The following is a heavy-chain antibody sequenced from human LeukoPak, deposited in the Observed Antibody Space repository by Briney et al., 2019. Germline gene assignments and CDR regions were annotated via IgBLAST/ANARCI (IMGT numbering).Heavy chain of an antibody. CDR3: ARRRYYDGSGYLE. CDR1: GDSVSRSDSY. J-gene: IGHJ1*01. V-gene: IGHV4-39*01. CDR2: IYYSGRT. Sequence: SETLSLTCSVSGDSVSRSDSYWDWIRQPPGKGLEWIGTIYYSGRTYYSPSPKSRVTMSVDPSNNQFSLNLRSVTAADTAVYYCARRRYYDGSGYLEWGQGTLLSVSS. D-gene: IGHD3-22*01.